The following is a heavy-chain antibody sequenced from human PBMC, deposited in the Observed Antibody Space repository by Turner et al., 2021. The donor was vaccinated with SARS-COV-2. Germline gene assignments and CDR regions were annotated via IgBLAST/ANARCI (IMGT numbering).Heavy chain of an antibody. CDR3: AKGASQHFDY. D-gene: IGHD5-18*01. Sequence: QVQLVESGGGVVQPGRSLRPPCAASGFTFSSYGMHWVRQAPGKGLEWVAVIAYDGSNKYYADSVKGRFTISRDNSKNTLYLQMNSLRAEDTAVYYCAKGASQHFDYWGQGTLVTVSS. V-gene: IGHV3-30*18. CDR2: IAYDGSNK. J-gene: IGHJ4*02. CDR1: GFTFSSYG.